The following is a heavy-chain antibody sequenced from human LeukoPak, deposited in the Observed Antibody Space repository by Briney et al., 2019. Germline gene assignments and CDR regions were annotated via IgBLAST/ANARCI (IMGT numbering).Heavy chain of an antibody. J-gene: IGHJ4*02. Sequence: SETLSLTCAVYGGSFSGYYCSWIRQHPGKGLEWIGEINHSGSTNYNPSLKSRVTISVDTSKNQFSLKLSSVTAADTAVYYCARGPPTEQWGQGTLVTVSS. V-gene: IGHV4-34*01. CDR2: INHSGST. D-gene: IGHD6-13*01. CDR1: GGSFSGYY. CDR3: ARGPPTEQ.